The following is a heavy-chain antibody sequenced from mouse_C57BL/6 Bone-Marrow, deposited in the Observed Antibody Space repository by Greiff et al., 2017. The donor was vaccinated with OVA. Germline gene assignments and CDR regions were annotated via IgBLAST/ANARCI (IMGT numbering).Heavy chain of an antibody. CDR3: ARHNYGSSRWYFDV. CDR1: GFTLSSYG. D-gene: IGHD1-1*01. J-gene: IGHJ1*03. V-gene: IGHV5-6*02. CDR2: ISSGGSYT. Sequence: DVKLVESGGDLVKPGGSLKLSCAASGFTLSSYGMSWVRQTPDKRLEWVATISSGGSYTYYPDSVKGRFTISRDNAKNTLYLQMSSLKSEDTAMYYCARHNYGSSRWYFDVWGTGTTVTVSS.